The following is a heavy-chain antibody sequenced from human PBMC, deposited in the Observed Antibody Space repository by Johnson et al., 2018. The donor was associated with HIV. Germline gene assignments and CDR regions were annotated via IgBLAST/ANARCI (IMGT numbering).Heavy chain of an antibody. Sequence: QMMLVESGGGVVQPGNSLRLSCAASGFAFSNYGMHWVRQAPGKGLEWVAVIPFDGSNIKYANSVKGRLTISRDNSKNTLFLHMNSLRTEDTAIYYCARVGVSGYDLAAFDIWGQGTMVTVSS. CDR2: IPFDGSNI. CDR1: GFAFSNYG. CDR3: ARVGVSGYDLAAFDI. J-gene: IGHJ3*02. V-gene: IGHV3-30*03. D-gene: IGHD5-12*01.